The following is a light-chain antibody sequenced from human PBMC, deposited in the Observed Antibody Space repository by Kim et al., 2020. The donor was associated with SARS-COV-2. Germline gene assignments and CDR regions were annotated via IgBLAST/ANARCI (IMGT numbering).Light chain of an antibody. V-gene: IGKV1-17*01. CDR2: GAS. CDR3: LQHNTYPIT. Sequence: ASVGDRVTITCRSSQDIRNDLGWYQQNPGGAPQRLIYGASSLQSGVPSRFSGSGSGTEFTLTIGGLQPEDFATYFCLQHNTYPITFGQGTRLEIK. CDR1: QDIRND. J-gene: IGKJ5*01.